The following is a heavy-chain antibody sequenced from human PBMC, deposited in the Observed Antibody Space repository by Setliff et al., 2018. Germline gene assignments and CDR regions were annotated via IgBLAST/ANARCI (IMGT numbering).Heavy chain of an antibody. CDR3: ARENYYASGSSSRWFDP. J-gene: IGHJ5*02. V-gene: IGHV1-46*01. Sequence: GASVKVSCKASGYTFTSYYMHWVRQAPGQGLEWMGIINPSGGSTSYAQKFQVRVTMTRDTSTRTVYMELSSLRSEDTAVYYCARENYYASGSSSRWFDPWGQGTLVTVSS. CDR1: GYTFTSYY. D-gene: IGHD3-10*01. CDR2: INPSGGST.